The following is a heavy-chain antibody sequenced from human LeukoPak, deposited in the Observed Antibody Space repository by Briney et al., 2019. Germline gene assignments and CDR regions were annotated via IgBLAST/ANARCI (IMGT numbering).Heavy chain of an antibody. Sequence: ASVKVSCKASGYTFNNYYMYWVRQAPGQGLEWMGGIIPIFGTANYAQKFQGRVTITADESTSTAYMELSSLRSEDTAVYYCAREGSSSGWWRAFDIWGQGTMVTVSS. V-gene: IGHV1-69*13. D-gene: IGHD6-19*01. J-gene: IGHJ3*02. CDR3: AREGSSSGWWRAFDI. CDR2: IIPIFGTA. CDR1: GYTFNNYY.